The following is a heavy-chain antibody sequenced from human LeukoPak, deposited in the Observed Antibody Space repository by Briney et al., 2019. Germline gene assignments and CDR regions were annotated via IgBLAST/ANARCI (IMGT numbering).Heavy chain of an antibody. CDR1: GGSFSGYY. CDR2: INHSGST. Sequence: SETLSLTCAVYGGSFSGYYWSWIRQPPGKGLEWIGEINHSGSTNYNPSLKSRVTISVDTSKNQFSLKLSSVTAADTAVHYCARGMAEYSSSSEGLYHLYYFDYWGQGTLVTVSS. J-gene: IGHJ4*02. CDR3: ARGMAEYSSSSEGLYHLYYFDY. D-gene: IGHD6-6*01. V-gene: IGHV4-34*01.